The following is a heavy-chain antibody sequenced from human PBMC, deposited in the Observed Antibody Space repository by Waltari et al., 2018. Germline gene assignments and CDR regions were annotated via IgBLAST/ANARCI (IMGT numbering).Heavy chain of an antibody. J-gene: IGHJ4*02. V-gene: IGHV4-4*02. D-gene: IGHD3-3*01. CDR1: GGSSRSNTR. CDR2: IYHIGSP. Sequence: QVQLQESGPGLVKPSGTLSLTCAVRGGSSRSNTRWSWVRQSPGKGPEWIGEIYHIGSPNYNPSLKSRVTISVDKSKNQFSLTLSSVTAADTAMYYCARARGEYDFWNGYNDQWGQGTLVTVTS. CDR3: ARARGEYDFWNGYNDQ.